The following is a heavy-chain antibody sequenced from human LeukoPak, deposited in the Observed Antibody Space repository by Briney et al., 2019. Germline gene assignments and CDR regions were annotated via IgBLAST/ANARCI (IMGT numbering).Heavy chain of an antibody. V-gene: IGHV3-66*01. J-gene: IGHJ4*02. CDR2: IYSGGST. D-gene: IGHD1-26*01. CDR1: GFAVSSNY. CDR3: AIRKSGSAIDY. Sequence: GGSLRLSCAASGFAVSSNYMSWVRQAPGKGLEWVAVIYSGGSTNYADSVKGRFTISRDNSKNTLYLLMNSLRAEDTAVYYCAIRKSGSAIDYWGQGTLVTVSS.